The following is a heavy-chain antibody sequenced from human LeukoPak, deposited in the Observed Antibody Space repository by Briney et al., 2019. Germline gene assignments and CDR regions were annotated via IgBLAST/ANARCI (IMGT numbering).Heavy chain of an antibody. D-gene: IGHD3-10*01. J-gene: IGHJ5*02. Sequence: GASVKVSCKVSGYALTELSMHWVRQAPGKGLEWMGGFDPEDGETIYAQKFQGRVTMTEDTSTDTAYMELSSLRSEDTAVYYCATSVAGYGSGNWFDPWGQGTLVTVSS. CDR1: GYALTELS. CDR3: ATSVAGYGSGNWFDP. V-gene: IGHV1-24*01. CDR2: FDPEDGET.